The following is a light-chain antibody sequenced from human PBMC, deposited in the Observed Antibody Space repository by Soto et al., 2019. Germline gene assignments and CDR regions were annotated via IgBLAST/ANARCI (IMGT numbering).Light chain of an antibody. CDR1: QSISDT. V-gene: IGKV3-15*01. J-gene: IGKJ5*01. CDR2: GAS. CDR3: QQYDASPIT. Sequence: EIVMTQSPATLSVSPGGRATLSCRASQSISDTLAWYQQKSGQAPRLLIHGASTRATGFPGRFSGSGSGTDFTLTISRLEPEDFALYICQQYDASPITFGQGTRLEIK.